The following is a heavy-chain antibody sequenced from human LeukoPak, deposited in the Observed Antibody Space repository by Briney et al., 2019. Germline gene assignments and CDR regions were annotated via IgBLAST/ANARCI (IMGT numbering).Heavy chain of an antibody. CDR3: ARDWNYDILTGYPYYFDY. CDR2: ISYDGSNK. D-gene: IGHD3-9*01. J-gene: IGHJ4*02. Sequence: GRSLRLSCAASGFTFSSYAMHWVRQAPGKGLEWVAVISYDGSNKYYADSVKGRFTISRDNAKNSLYLQMNSLRAEDTAVYYCARDWNYDILTGYPYYFDYWGQGTLVTVSS. CDR1: GFTFSSYA. V-gene: IGHV3-30-3*01.